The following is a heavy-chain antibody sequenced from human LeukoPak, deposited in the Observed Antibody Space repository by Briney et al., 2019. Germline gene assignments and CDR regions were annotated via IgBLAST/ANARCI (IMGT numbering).Heavy chain of an antibody. D-gene: IGHD5-12*01. V-gene: IGHV4-38-2*02. CDR2: IYHSGST. CDR3: ARTVVATIGPDY. J-gene: IGHJ4*02. Sequence: SETLSLTCTVSGYSLSSGYYWGWIRQPPGKGLEWIGSIYHSGSTYYNPSLKSRVTISVDTSKNQFSLKLSSVTTADTAVYYCARTVVATIGPDYWGQGTLVTVSS. CDR1: GYSLSSGYY.